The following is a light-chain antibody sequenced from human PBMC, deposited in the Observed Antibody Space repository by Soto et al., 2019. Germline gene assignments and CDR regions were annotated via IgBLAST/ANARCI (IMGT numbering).Light chain of an antibody. Sequence: EIVLTQSPGTQSLSPGETDTLSCRASQSVGSNNLAWYHQKPGQTPRLLIYDASSRATGIPDRFSGSGSGTDFTLTISRLEPEDFAVYYCQQYANSITFGQGTRLEIE. CDR2: DAS. J-gene: IGKJ5*01. V-gene: IGKV3-20*01. CDR3: QQYANSIT. CDR1: QSVGSNN.